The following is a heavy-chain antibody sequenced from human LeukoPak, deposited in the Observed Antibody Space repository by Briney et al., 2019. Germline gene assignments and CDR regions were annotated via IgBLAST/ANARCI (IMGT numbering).Heavy chain of an antibody. CDR1: GVSFSCYY. D-gene: IGHD3-10*01. CDR2: INHSGST. CDR3: ARGGLGHRATFDY. J-gene: IGHJ4*02. Sequence: KASEPLSLTCAVYGVSFSCYYWSWIRQPPGKGLEWIGEINHSGSTNYNPSLKSRVTISVDTSKNQFSLKLSSVTAADTAVYYCARGGLGHRATFDYWGQGTLVTVSS. V-gene: IGHV4-34*01.